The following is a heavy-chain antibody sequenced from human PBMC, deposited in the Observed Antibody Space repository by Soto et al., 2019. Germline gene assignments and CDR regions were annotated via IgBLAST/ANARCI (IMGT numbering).Heavy chain of an antibody. D-gene: IGHD2-15*01. V-gene: IGHV3-30*03. Sequence: QVQLGESGGGVVQPGRPLRLSCVASTLTFSTYGMHWVRQAPGKGLEGVAVISDDSISTGYGDSVRSRFTISRDNSKNTVYLQMKGLTTEDTAVYYCAREAGCRGGECDVYFDYWGQGTLVIVSS. CDR1: TLTFSTYG. CDR2: ISDDSIST. CDR3: AREAGCRGGECDVYFDY. J-gene: IGHJ4*02.